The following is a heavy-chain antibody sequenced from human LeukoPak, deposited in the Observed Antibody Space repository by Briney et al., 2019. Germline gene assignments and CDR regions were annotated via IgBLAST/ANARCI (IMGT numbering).Heavy chain of an antibody. V-gene: IGHV3-23*01. CDR2: ISNSYNT. D-gene: IGHD6-13*01. J-gene: IGHJ2*01. CDR3: AKSAGQQQTYWYIVL. Sequence: PGGSLRLSCAASGFTFNNYAMSWLRQAPGKGLECVSIISNSYNTYYADSVKARFTISRDNSKNMLYRQMHSLSADDTAIYYCAKSAGQQQTYWYIVLWGRGTLVSVSS. CDR1: GFTFNNYA.